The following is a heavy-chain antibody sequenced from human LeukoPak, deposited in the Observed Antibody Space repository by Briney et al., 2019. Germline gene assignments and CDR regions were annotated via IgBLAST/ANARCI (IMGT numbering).Heavy chain of an antibody. D-gene: IGHD6-19*01. CDR1: GGSFSGYS. V-gene: IGHV4-34*01. Sequence: SETLSLTCAVYGGSFSGYSWTWIRQPPGKGLEWIGEIKDSGSPTFNPSLKSRVTMSVDTSNNQFSVRLSSLTAADTAVYYCARGRFSGLPRATTSQFDYWGQGTLVTVSS. CDR2: IKDSGSP. J-gene: IGHJ4*02. CDR3: ARGRFSGLPRATTSQFDY.